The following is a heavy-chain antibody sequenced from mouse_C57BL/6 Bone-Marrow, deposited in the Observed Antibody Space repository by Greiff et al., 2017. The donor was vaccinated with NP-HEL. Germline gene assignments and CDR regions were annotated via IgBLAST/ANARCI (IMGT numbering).Heavy chain of an antibody. V-gene: IGHV10-1*01. D-gene: IGHD1-1*01. CDR3: VRQDYYGSIHWYFDV. CDR2: IRSKSNNYAT. Sequence: EVQLVESGGGLVQPKGSLKLSCAASGFSFNTYAMNWVRQAPGKGLEWVARIRSKSNNYATYYADSVKDRFTISRDDSESMLYLQMNNLKTEDTAMYYCVRQDYYGSIHWYFDVWGTGTTVTVSS. J-gene: IGHJ1*03. CDR1: GFSFNTYA.